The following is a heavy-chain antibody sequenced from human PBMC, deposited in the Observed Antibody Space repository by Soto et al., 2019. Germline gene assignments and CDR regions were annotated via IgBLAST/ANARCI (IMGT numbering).Heavy chain of an antibody. V-gene: IGHV1-8*01. CDR1: GYTFTSYD. Sequence: QVQLVQSGAEVKKPGASVKVSCKASGYTFTSYDINWVRQATGQGLEWMGWMNPNSGNTGYAQKFQGRVTMTRNTPISTAYMQLRSLRSEDTAVCYCAITHLRFGEHHYCAQGTLVTVSS. J-gene: IGHJ4*02. CDR2: MNPNSGNT. CDR3: AITHLRFGEHHY. D-gene: IGHD3-10*01.